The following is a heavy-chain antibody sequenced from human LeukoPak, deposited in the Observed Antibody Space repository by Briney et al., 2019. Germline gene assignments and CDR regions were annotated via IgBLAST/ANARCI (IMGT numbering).Heavy chain of an antibody. Sequence: ASVKVSCKASGYTFTGYYMHWVRQAPGQGLEWMRWINPNSGGTNYAQKFQGRVTMTRDTSISTAYMELSRLRSDDTAVYYCATDQYCSGGSCYSRKVNYYGMDVWGQGTTVTVSS. CDR1: GYTFTGYY. J-gene: IGHJ6*02. CDR3: ATDQYCSGGSCYSRKVNYYGMDV. V-gene: IGHV1-2*02. CDR2: INPNSGGT. D-gene: IGHD2-15*01.